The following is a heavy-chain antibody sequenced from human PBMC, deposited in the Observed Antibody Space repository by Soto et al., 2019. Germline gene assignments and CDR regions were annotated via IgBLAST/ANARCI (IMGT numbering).Heavy chain of an antibody. J-gene: IGHJ4*02. CDR3: AKDKDRLLAY. V-gene: IGHV3-30*18. D-gene: IGHD2-15*01. CDR2: ISYDGSNK. CDR1: GFTFISYG. Sequence: GSLRLSCAASGFTFISYGMHWVRQAPGKGLEWVAVISYDGSNKYYADSVKGRFTISRDNSKNTLYLQMNSLRAEDTAVYYCAKDKDRLLAYWGQGTLVTVSS.